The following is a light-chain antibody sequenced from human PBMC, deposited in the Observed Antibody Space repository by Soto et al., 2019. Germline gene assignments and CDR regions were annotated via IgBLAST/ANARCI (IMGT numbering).Light chain of an antibody. V-gene: IGLV1-51*01. CDR3: GTWDRSLSAGV. Sequence: QSALTQPPSVSASPGQSVTISCTGTSSDVGRYEYVSWYQQHPDRVPKLMIYDNNERPSGIPDRFSGSKSGTSATLGITGLQTGDEGDYYCGTWDRSLSAGVFGTGTKLTVL. CDR1: SSDVGRYEY. CDR2: DNN. J-gene: IGLJ1*01.